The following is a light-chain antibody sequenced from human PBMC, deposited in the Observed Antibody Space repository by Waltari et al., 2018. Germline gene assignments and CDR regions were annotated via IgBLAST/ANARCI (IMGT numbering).Light chain of an antibody. Sequence: SCGASQSVSRTLAWYQQKPGQAPSLLIYGASIRATGIPDRFSGSGSGTDFSLTISRLEPEDFAVYYCQHYVTLPVTFGQGTKVEIK. V-gene: IGKV3-20*01. CDR2: GAS. J-gene: IGKJ1*01. CDR1: QSVSRT. CDR3: QHYVTLPVT.